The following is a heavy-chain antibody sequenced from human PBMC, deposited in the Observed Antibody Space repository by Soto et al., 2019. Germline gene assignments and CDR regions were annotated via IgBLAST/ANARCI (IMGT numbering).Heavy chain of an antibody. CDR2: ISGSGGST. CDR1: GFTFSSYA. Sequence: EVQLLESGGGLVQPGWSLRLSCAASGFTFSSYAMSWVRQAPGKGLEWVSAISGSGGSTYYADSVKGRFTISRDNSKNTLDLQMNSLRAEDTAVYYCAKGDGSPRNWFDPWGQGTLVTVSS. J-gene: IGHJ5*02. D-gene: IGHD3-10*01. V-gene: IGHV3-23*01. CDR3: AKGDGSPRNWFDP.